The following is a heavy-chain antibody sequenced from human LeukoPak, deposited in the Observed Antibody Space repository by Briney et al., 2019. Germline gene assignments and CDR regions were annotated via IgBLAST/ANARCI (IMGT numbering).Heavy chain of an antibody. CDR1: GYTFTSYD. CDR3: AREGRMVYALDY. D-gene: IGHD2-8*01. CDR2: MNPNSGNT. J-gene: IGHJ4*02. V-gene: IGHV1-8*01. Sequence: GASVKVSCKASGYTFTSYDINWVRQATGQGPEWMGWMNPNSGNTGYAQKFQGRVTMTRNTSISTAYMELSSLRSEDTAVYYCAREGRMVYALDYWGQGTLVTVSS.